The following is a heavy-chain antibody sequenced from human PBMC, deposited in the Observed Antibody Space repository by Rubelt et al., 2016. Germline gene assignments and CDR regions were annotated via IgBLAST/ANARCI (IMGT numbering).Heavy chain of an antibody. J-gene: IGHJ4*02. CDR2: TYYRSKWYN. D-gene: IGHD6-19*01. CDR3: ARARYSSGWFLVDY. V-gene: IGHV6-1*01. Sequence: SVSSNSAAWNWIRQSPSRGLEWLGRTYYRSKWYNDYAVSVKSRITINPDTSKNQFSLQLNSVTPEDTAVYYCARARYSSGWFLVDYWGQGTLVTVSS. CDR1: SVSSNSAA.